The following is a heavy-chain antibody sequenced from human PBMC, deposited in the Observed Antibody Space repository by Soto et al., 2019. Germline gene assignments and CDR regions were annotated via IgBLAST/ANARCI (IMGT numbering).Heavy chain of an antibody. J-gene: IGHJ6*02. Sequence: PSETLSLTCAVSGGSISSDGSSWSWIRQPPGKGLEWIGYIYDSGSSYYNPSLKSRVTISVDTSKNQFSLKLSSVTAADTAVYYCVRNGYYCLDIWGQGTTVTVSS. CDR3: VRNGYYCLDI. CDR2: IYDSGSS. CDR1: GGSISSDGSS. V-gene: IGHV4-30-2*01.